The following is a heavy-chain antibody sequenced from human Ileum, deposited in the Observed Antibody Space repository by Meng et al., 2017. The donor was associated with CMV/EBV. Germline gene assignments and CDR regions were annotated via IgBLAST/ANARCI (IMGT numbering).Heavy chain of an antibody. J-gene: IGHJ4*02. V-gene: IGHV3-30*02. CDR2: IRYDGSNE. Sequence: QGPVMESGGGVVQPGGSLRLCCAVSGFTFSAYGSHWVRQAPGKGLEWVAHIRYDGSNEYYADSVKGRFTIARDDSKNTLYLQMNSLTAEDTAIYYCAKDPGNPDTLDYWGQGTLVTVSS. CDR3: AKDPGNPDTLDY. D-gene: IGHD5-18*01. CDR1: GFTFSAYG.